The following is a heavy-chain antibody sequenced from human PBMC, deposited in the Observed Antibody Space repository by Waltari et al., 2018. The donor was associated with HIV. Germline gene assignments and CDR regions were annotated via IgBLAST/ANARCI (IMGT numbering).Heavy chain of an antibody. J-gene: IGHJ4*02. CDR2: ISSSSKTI. V-gene: IGHV3-48*02. CDR3: ARGSSFDY. CDR1: RFTFSRSS. Sequence: EVQLVESGGGLVQPGGSLRLPCPASRFTFSRSSMNWVRQAPGKGLEWVSYISSSSKTIYYADSVKGRFTISRDNAKNSLFLQMNSLRDEDTAVYYCARGSSFDYWGQGTLVTVSS.